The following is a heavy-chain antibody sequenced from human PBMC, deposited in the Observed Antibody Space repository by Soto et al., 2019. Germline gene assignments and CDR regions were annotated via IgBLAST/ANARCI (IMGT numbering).Heavy chain of an antibody. CDR2: MNPNSGNT. Sequence: ASVKVSCKXSGYTFTSYDINWVRQATGQGLEWMGWMNPNSGNTGYAQKFQGRVTMTRNTSISTAYMELSSLRSEDTAVYYCARGRYYYEENWFDPWGQGTLVTVSS. J-gene: IGHJ5*02. D-gene: IGHD3-22*01. CDR3: ARGRYYYEENWFDP. CDR1: GYTFTSYD. V-gene: IGHV1-8*01.